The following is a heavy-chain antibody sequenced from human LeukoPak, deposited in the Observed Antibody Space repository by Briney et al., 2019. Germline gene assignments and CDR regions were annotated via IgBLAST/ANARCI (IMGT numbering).Heavy chain of an antibody. V-gene: IGHV3-48*03. Sequence: GGSLRLSCAASGFTFSNYNMNWVRQAPGKGLEWISYINSGGSTKYYADSVKGRFTISRDNAKNSLYLQMNSLRAEDTAVYYCARENKVEYSNAADCWGQGTLVTVSS. CDR1: GFTFSNYN. D-gene: IGHD5-18*01. J-gene: IGHJ4*02. CDR2: INSGGSTK. CDR3: ARENKVEYSNAADC.